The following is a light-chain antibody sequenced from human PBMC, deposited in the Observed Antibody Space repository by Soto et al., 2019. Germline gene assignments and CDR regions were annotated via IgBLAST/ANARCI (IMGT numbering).Light chain of an antibody. V-gene: IGLV2-14*01. CDR2: EVS. CDR3: SSYTSSSTLYVV. Sequence: QSALTQPASVSGSPGQSITISCTGTSSDVGGYNYVSWYQQHPGKAPKLMIYEVSNRPSGVSNRLSGSKSGNTASLTISGLQAEDEADYYCSSYTSSSTLYVVFGGGTQLTVL. J-gene: IGLJ2*01. CDR1: SSDVGGYNY.